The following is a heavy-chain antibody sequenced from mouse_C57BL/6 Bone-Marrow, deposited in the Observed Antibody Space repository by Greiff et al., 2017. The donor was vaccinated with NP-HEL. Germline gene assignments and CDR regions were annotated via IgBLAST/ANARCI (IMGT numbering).Heavy chain of an antibody. CDR1: GFSFNTYA. J-gene: IGHJ3*01. CDR3: VRQDPRFAY. CDR2: IRSKSNNYAT. Sequence: EVKLQESGGGLVQPKGSLTLSCAASGFSFNTYAMHWVRQAPGKGLEWVARIRSKSNNYATYSADSVKDIFTISRDDSESMHYLQMNNLKTADTAMYYCVRQDPRFAYWGQGTLVTVSA. V-gene: IGHV10-1*01.